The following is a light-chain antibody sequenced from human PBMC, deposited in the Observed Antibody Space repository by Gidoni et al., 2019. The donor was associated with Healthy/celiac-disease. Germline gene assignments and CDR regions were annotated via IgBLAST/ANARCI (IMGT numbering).Light chain of an antibody. CDR3: QQSYSTPLT. J-gene: IGKJ4*01. CDR2: AAS. Sequence: TTQSPSSLSASVGDRVTITCRASQSISSYLNWYQQKPGKAPKLLIYAASSLQSGVPSRFSGSGSGTDFTLTISSLQPEDFATYYCQQSYSTPLTFGGXTKVEIK. CDR1: QSISSY. V-gene: IGKV1-39*01.